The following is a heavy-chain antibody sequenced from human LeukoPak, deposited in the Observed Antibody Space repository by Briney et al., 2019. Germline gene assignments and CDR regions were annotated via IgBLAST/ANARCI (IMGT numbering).Heavy chain of an antibody. CDR1: GFTFSDYY. D-gene: IGHD6-13*01. CDR3: ARDFETGIARMTPNWFDP. CDR2: ISSSGSTI. Sequence: GGSLRLSCAASGFTFSDYYMSWIRQAPGKGLEWVSYISSSGSTIYYADSVKGRFTISRDNAKSSLYLQMNSLRAEDTAVYYCARDFETGIARMTPNWFDPWGQGTLVTVSS. V-gene: IGHV3-11*01. J-gene: IGHJ5*02.